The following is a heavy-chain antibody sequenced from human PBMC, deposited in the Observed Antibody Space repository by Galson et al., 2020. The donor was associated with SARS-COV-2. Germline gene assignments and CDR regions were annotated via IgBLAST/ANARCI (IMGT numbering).Heavy chain of an antibody. CDR2: ISSSCSYI. D-gene: IGHD2-21*01. Sequence: TGGSLRLSCAASGFTFSSYSMNWVRQAPGKGLEWVSSISSSCSYIYYADSVKGRFTISRDNAKNSLYLQMNSLRAEDTAVYYCARDAYCGGDCNTAGHYYGIDVWGQGTTVTVSS. CDR3: ARDAYCGGDCNTAGHYYGIDV. J-gene: IGHJ6*02. V-gene: IGHV3-21*01. CDR1: GFTFSSYS.